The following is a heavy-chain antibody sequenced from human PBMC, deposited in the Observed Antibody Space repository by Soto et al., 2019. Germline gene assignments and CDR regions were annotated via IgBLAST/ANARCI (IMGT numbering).Heavy chain of an antibody. J-gene: IGHJ5*02. CDR3: AKETFFFESRTSYSAQRPRWFDP. Sequence: VESGGGLIQPGGSLRLSCAASGFTFSDFNMNWVRQAPGKGLEWISYISSSGRSTYYADSVKGRFTISRDNANNPLFLQMNSLVDEDSAVYYCAKETFFFESRTSYSAQRPRWFDPWGPGTLVTVSA. D-gene: IGHD2-21*01. CDR1: GFTFSDFN. V-gene: IGHV3-48*02. CDR2: ISSSGRST.